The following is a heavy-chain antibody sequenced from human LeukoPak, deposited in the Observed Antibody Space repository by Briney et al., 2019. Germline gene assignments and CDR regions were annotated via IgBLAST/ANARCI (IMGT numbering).Heavy chain of an antibody. J-gene: IGHJ4*02. V-gene: IGHV3-23*01. D-gene: IGHD2-15*01. CDR3: AKDDPPYCSGGSCYSY. Sequence: QPGGSLRLSCAASGFTFSSYAMSWVRQAPGKGLEWVSAIRGSGGSTYYADSVKGRFTISRDNSKNMLYLQMNSLRAEDTAVYYCAKDDPPYCSGGSCYSYWGQGTLVTVSS. CDR1: GFTFSSYA. CDR2: IRGSGGST.